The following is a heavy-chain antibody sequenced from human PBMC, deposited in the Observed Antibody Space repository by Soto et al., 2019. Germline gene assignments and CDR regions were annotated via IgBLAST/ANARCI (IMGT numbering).Heavy chain of an antibody. V-gene: IGHV4-31*03. J-gene: IGHJ5*02. CDR3: ARSVEVARNWIDP. CDR2: IYNRGNT. CDR1: GGSTASGGYY. Sequence: SETLSLTCTVSGGSTASGGYYWNWIRQHPGKGLEWIGYIYNRGNTYYNPSLESRLRISLDTSHNQFSLTLGAVTATDTAVYFCARSVEVARNWIDPWGQGILVTVSS. D-gene: IGHD2-21*01.